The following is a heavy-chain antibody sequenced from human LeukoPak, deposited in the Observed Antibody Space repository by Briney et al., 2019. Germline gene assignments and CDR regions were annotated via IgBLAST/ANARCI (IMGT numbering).Heavy chain of an antibody. CDR1: GASVSSNSAA. CDR2: TYYRSKWYN. CDR3: AREAWGSTMVLDY. J-gene: IGHJ4*02. Sequence: SQTLSLTCAISGASVSSNSAAWNWIRQSQSRGLEWLGRTYYRSKWYNDYAVSVKSRITINPDTSKNQFSLQLNSVTPEDTAVYYCAREAWGSTMVLDYWGQGTLVAVSS. D-gene: IGHD3-10*01. V-gene: IGHV6-1*01.